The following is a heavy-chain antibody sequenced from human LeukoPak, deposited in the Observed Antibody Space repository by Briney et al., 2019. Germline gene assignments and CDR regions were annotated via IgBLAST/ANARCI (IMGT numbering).Heavy chain of an antibody. D-gene: IGHD6-19*01. J-gene: IGHJ4*02. Sequence: SISSSSSYIYYADSVKGRFTISRDNAKNSLYLQMNSLRAEDTAVYYCARASSGWYGNFDYWGQGTLVTVSS. V-gene: IGHV3-21*01. CDR2: ISSSSSYI. CDR3: ARASSGWYGNFDY.